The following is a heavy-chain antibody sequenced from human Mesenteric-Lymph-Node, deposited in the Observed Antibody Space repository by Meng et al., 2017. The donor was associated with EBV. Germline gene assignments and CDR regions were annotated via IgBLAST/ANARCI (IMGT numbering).Heavy chain of an antibody. CDR2: VRHTGIT. J-gene: IGHJ1*01. CDR1: GASISSSNW. V-gene: IGHV4-4*02. Sequence: QVHLRESGPGLVKPSGTLSLTCAVPGASISSSNWWTWVRQAPGKGLEWIGEVRHTGITNYNPSLKSRVSMSVDKSQNQFSLKLTSMTAADTAVYYCAVLGKVVIGSDWGQGTLVTVSS. D-gene: IGHD3-10*01. CDR3: AVLGKVVIGSD.